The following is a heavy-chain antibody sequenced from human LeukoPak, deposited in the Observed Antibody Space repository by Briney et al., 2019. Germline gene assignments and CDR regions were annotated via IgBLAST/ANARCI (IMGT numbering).Heavy chain of an antibody. J-gene: IGHJ4*02. Sequence: SETLSLTCAVYGGSFSGYYWSWIRQPPGKGLEWIGEINHSGITNYNPYLKSRVTISVDTSQNQFSLKLSSVTAADTAVYYCARKGAQGQLWLGPRLYYFDYWGQGTLVSVSS. D-gene: IGHD5-18*01. V-gene: IGHV4-34*01. CDR3: ARKGAQGQLWLGPRLYYFDY. CDR2: INHSGIT. CDR1: GGSFSGYY.